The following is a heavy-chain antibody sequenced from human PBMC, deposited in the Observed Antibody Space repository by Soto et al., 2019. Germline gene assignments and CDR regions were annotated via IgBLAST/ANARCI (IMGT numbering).Heavy chain of an antibody. CDR2: INHSGTV. CDR3: ARGGAATVRRSIGGFDY. CDR1: GGAFNGYY. V-gene: IGHV4-34*01. Sequence: QIHLQHWGAGLLKPSETLSLTCAVNGGAFNGYYWTWIRQSPGKALQWIGEINHSGTVDYNPSLKSRVTRSRDTSTEQLPRTLTSVPAADTAVYYLARGGAATVRRSIGGFDYWCQGTVVTVSS. J-gene: IGHJ4*02. D-gene: IGHD3-16*01.